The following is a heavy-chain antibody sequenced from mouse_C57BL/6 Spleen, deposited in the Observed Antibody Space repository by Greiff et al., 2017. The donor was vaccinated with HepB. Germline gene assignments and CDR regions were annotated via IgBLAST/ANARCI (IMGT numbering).Heavy chain of an antibody. CDR3: ARGIGYDAVAY. CDR2: ISSGSSTI. D-gene: IGHD2-2*01. J-gene: IGHJ3*01. V-gene: IGHV5-17*01. CDR1: GFTFSDYG. Sequence: EVMLVESGGGLVKPGGSLKLSCAASGFTFSDYGMHWVRQAPEKGLEWVAYISSGSSTIYYADTVKGRFTISRDNAKNTLFLQMTSLRSEDTAMYYCARGIGYDAVAYWGQGTLVTVSA.